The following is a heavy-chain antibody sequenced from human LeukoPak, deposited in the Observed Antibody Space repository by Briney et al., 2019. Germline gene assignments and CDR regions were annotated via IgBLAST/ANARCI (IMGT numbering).Heavy chain of an antibody. CDR1: GGSISSYY. J-gene: IGHJ4*02. CDR2: IYTSGST. D-gene: IGHD6-19*01. Sequence: KSSETLSLTCTVSGGSISSYYWSWIRQPAGKGLEWIGRIYTSGSTNYNPSLKSRVTMSVDTSKNQFSLKLSSVTAADTAVYYCARGRPGGHISGWYELDSFDYWGQGTLVTVSS. CDR3: ARGRPGGHISGWYELDSFDY. V-gene: IGHV4-4*07.